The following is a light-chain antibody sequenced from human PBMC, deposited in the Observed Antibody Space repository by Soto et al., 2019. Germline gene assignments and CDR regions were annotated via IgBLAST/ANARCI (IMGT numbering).Light chain of an antibody. J-gene: IGKJ1*01. CDR3: QQYNNWPRT. CDR1: QSVSSN. Sequence: EIVMTQSPATLSVSPGERATLSCRASQSVSSNLAWYQQKPGQAPRLLIYGASTRATGIPARFSGSGSGTEFTLTISSLQSEDFAVYDCQQYNNWPRTFCQGTKVEIK. V-gene: IGKV3-15*01. CDR2: GAS.